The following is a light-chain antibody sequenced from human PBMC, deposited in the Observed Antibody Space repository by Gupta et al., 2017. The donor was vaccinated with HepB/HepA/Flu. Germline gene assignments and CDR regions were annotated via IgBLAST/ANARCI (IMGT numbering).Light chain of an antibody. CDR2: VAF. J-gene: IGKJ4*01. Sequence: DIQMTQSPSSLSASVGDRVTITCRASQRIRNYLNWYQQKPGKAPKLLIHVAFSLKSWVPSRFSGSGSGTDFTLTIISRQPEDLATYYCQQTYSTPLTFGGGTKVVIK. CDR3: QQTYSTPLT. CDR1: QRIRNY. V-gene: IGKV1-39*01.